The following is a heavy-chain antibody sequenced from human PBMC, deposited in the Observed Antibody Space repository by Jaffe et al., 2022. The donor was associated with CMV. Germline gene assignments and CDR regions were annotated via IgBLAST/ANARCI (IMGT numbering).Heavy chain of an antibody. CDR1: GFTFSSYG. CDR2: IWYDGSNK. D-gene: IGHD6-13*01. Sequence: QVQLVESGGGVVQPGRSLRLSCAASGFTFSSYGMHWVRQAPGKGLEWVAVIWYDGSNKYYADSVKGRFTISRDNSKNTLYLQMNSLRAEDTAVYYCARDARQLVPIMNFDYWGQGTLVTVSS. V-gene: IGHV3-33*08. CDR3: ARDARQLVPIMNFDY. J-gene: IGHJ4*02.